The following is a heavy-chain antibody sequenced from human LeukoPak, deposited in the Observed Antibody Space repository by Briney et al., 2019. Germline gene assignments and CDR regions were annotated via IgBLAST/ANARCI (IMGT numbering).Heavy chain of an antibody. CDR2: IRYDGSNK. V-gene: IGHV3-30*02. CDR3: AREKNDYGDYSYMDV. D-gene: IGHD4-17*01. J-gene: IGHJ6*03. Sequence: GGSLRLSCEASGFTFGTYGMTWVRQAPGKWLEWVGFIRYDGSNKYCADSVKGRFTVSRDNPKNTLYLQMNSLRAEDTAAYYCAREKNDYGDYSYMDVWGKGTTVTVSS. CDR1: GFTFGTYG.